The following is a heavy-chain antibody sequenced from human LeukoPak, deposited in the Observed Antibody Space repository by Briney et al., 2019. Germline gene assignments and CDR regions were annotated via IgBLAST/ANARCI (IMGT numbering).Heavy chain of an antibody. CDR3: ASRYCSGGSCANWFDP. D-gene: IGHD2-15*01. CDR1: GYTFTGYY. CDR2: IIPIFGTA. V-gene: IGHV1-69*13. J-gene: IGHJ5*02. Sequence: GASVKVSCKASGYTFTGYYMHWVRQAPGQGLEWMGGIIPIFGTANYAQKFQGRVTITADESTSTAYMELSSLRSEDTAVYYCASRYCSGGSCANWFDPWGQGTLVTVSS.